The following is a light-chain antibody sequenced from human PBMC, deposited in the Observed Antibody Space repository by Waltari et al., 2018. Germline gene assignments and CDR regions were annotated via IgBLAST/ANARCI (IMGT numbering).Light chain of an antibody. V-gene: IGLV1-51*02. J-gene: IGLJ2*01. CDR1: TSNIGHNY. CDR3: GTWDNNLSALV. Sequence: QSVLTQPPSVSAAPGQKVTISCSGSTSNIGHNYVSWYQQLPGAAPKVLIYETQKRPSGIPDRFSGSKAGTSASLGITGLQTGDETAYYCGTWDNNLSALVFGGGTKLTVL. CDR2: ETQ.